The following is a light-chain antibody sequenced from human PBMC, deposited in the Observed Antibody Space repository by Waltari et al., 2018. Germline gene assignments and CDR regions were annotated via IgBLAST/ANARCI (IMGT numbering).Light chain of an antibody. J-gene: IGKJ5*01. V-gene: IGKV6-21*02. CDR1: QSIGTS. Sequence: TSRASQSIGTSLNWDQQKPDHSPYLLVKYASQSISGVPSRFSGSGSETEFTLTINSLEAEDVATYYCLQSSSLPITFGQGTRLEI. CDR3: LQSSSLPIT. CDR2: YAS.